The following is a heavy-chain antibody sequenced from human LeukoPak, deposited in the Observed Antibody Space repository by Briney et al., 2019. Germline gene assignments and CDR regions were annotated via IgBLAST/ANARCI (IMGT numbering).Heavy chain of an antibody. CDR1: GYTFTCYY. D-gene: IGHD6-19*01. Sequence: GASVKVSCKASGYTFTCYYMNWVRQAPGQGLEWMGWINPNSGGTNYAQKVQGRVTMTRDTSISTAYMELSRLRSDDTAVYYCARKGGDSSGWFTRIDFFDYWGQGTLVTVSS. CDR3: ARKGGDSSGWFTRIDFFDY. J-gene: IGHJ4*02. V-gene: IGHV1-2*02. CDR2: INPNSGGT.